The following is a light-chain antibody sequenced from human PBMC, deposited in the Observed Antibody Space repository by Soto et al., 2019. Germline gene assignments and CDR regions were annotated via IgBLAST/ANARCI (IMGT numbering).Light chain of an antibody. V-gene: IGKV3-20*01. CDR2: GPS. CDR1: QSVSSSY. J-gene: IGKJ3*01. Sequence: EIVLTQSPGTLSLSPGERATLSCRASQSVSSSYFAWYQHKPGQAPRLLIYGPSSRATGIPDRFSGGGSGTDFTLTIRRLEPEDYAVYYCHQHGSSPFTFGPGTKVDI. CDR3: HQHGSSPFT.